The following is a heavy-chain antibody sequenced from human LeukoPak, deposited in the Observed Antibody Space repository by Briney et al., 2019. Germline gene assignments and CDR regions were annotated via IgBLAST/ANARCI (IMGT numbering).Heavy chain of an antibody. CDR2: IIPILGIA. D-gene: IGHD1-1*01. CDR1: GGTSSSYA. V-gene: IGHV1-69*04. J-gene: IGHJ4*02. CDR3: ARDPGYHSFDY. Sequence: GASVKVSCKASGGTSSSYAISWVRQAPGQGLEWMGRIIPILGIANYAQKFQGRVTITADKSTSTAYMELSSLRSEDTAVYYCARDPGYHSFDYWGQGTLVTVSS.